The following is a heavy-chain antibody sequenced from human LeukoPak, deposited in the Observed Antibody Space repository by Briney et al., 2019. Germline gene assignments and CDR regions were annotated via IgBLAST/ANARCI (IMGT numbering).Heavy chain of an antibody. CDR2: ISAYNGNT. CDR1: GYTFTSYG. CDR3: ARDGAVAGIGYYYGMDV. J-gene: IGHJ6*04. Sequence: ASVKVSCKASGYTFTSYGTSWVRQAPGQGLEWMGWISAYNGNTNYAQKLQGRVTMTTDTSTSTAYMELRSLRSDDTAVYYCARDGAVAGIGYYYGMDVWGKGTTVTVSS. V-gene: IGHV1-18*04. D-gene: IGHD6-19*01.